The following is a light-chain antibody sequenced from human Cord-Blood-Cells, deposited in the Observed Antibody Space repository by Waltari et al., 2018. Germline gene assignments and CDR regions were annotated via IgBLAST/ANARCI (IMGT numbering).Light chain of an antibody. Sequence: HSVLTQPPSASGTPGPRVTIPCPGSSSTIGRNPVNWYQQLPGTAPKLLIYSNNQRPSGVPDRFSGSKSGTSAYLAISGLQSEDEADYYCAAWDDSLNGVVFGGGTKLTVL. CDR3: AAWDDSLNGVV. J-gene: IGLJ2*01. CDR2: SNN. CDR1: SSTIGRNP. V-gene: IGLV1-44*01.